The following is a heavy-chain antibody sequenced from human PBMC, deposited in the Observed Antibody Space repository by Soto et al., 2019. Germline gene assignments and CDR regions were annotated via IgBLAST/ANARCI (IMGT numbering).Heavy chain of an antibody. D-gene: IGHD2-15*01. CDR2: IYYSGST. Sequence: SETLSLTCTVSGGSISSYYWSWIRQPPGKGLEWIGYIYYSGSTNYNPSLKSRVTISVDTSKNQFSLKLSSVTAADTAVYYCARYIALYGMDVWGQGTTVTSP. CDR1: GGSISSYY. CDR3: ARYIALYGMDV. J-gene: IGHJ6*02. V-gene: IGHV4-59*01.